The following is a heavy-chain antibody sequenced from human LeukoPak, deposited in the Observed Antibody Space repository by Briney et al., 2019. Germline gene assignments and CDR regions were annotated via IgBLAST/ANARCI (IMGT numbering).Heavy chain of an antibody. CDR1: GGSISSSSYC. V-gene: IGHV4-61*02. J-gene: IGHJ5*02. CDR3: ASQARYSSDLGFDP. Sequence: KSSETLSLTCTVSGGSISSSSYCWSWIRQPAGKGLEWIGRIYTSGSTNYNPSLKSRVTMSVDTSKNQFSLKLSSVTAADTAVYYCASQARYSSDLGFDPWGQGTLVTVSS. CDR2: IYTSGST. D-gene: IGHD6-19*01.